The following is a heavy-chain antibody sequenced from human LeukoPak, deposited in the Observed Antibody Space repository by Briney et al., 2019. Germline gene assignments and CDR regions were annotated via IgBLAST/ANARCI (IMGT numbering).Heavy chain of an antibody. J-gene: IGHJ2*01. Sequence: PSETMSLTCTVSGGSISSYYWSWIRQPPGKGLEWIGYIYYSGSANYNPSLKSRVTMSVHTSKNQFSLKLSSVTAADTAVYYCARRTYGGTRAWYFDLWGRGTLVTVSS. D-gene: IGHD4-23*01. V-gene: IGHV4-59*08. CDR3: ARRTYGGTRAWYFDL. CDR1: GGSISSYY. CDR2: IYYSGSA.